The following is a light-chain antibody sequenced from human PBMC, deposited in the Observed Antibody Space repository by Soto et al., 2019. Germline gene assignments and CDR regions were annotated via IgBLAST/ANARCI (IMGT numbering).Light chain of an antibody. CDR3: QQSYNIPLT. CDR1: QSVSTF. Sequence: DIQMTQSPSSLSASVGDRVTITCRASQSVSTFLNWYQQKPGKAPKVLIYGASSLQSGVPSRFSGSGSGTDFTLTISSLQPEDFATYYCQQSYNIPLTFGPGTNVDIK. J-gene: IGKJ3*01. V-gene: IGKV1-39*01. CDR2: GAS.